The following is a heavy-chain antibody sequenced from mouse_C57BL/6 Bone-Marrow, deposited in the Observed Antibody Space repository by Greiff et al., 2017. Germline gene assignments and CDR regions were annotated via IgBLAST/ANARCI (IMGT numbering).Heavy chain of an antibody. CDR1: GYTFTSYW. CDR3: AVRGLRRAMDY. D-gene: IGHD1-1*01. J-gene: IGHJ4*01. Sequence: VQLQQPGAELVKPGASVKMSCKASGYTFTSYWITWVKQRPGQGLEWIGDIYPTSGRTNYNEKFKSKAILTVDTSSSTAYMELRSLTSEDSAVYYCAVRGLRRAMDYWGQGTSVTVSS. CDR2: IYPTSGRT. V-gene: IGHV1-55*01.